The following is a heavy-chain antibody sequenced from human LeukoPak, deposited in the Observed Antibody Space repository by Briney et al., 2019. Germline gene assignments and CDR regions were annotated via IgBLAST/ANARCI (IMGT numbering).Heavy chain of an antibody. CDR1: GRSISSYY. Sequence: SPSETLSLTCTVSGRSISSYYCGWIRQPRGKGLGWIRYIYYCGGTNYNPSVKSRVTISVDTSKNQFSLRLSSVTAADTAVYYCARVALEWSTYYYYGMGVCGQGTTVSVSS. J-gene: IGHJ6*02. CDR3: ARVALEWSTYYYYGMGV. V-gene: IGHV4-59*01. CDR2: IYYCGGT. D-gene: IGHD3-3*01.